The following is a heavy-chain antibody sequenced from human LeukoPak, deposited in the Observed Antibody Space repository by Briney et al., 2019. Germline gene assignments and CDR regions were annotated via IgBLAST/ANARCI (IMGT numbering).Heavy chain of an antibody. CDR1: GFTFSSYW. Sequence: GGSLRLSCAASGFTFSSYWMSWVRQAPGKGLEWVANIKQDGSEKYYVDSVKGRFTISRDNAKNSLYLQTNSLRAEDTAVYYCARRMVYAIGTQFDYWGQGTLVTVSS. D-gene: IGHD2-8*01. V-gene: IGHV3-7*01. J-gene: IGHJ4*02. CDR3: ARRMVYAIGTQFDY. CDR2: IKQDGSEK.